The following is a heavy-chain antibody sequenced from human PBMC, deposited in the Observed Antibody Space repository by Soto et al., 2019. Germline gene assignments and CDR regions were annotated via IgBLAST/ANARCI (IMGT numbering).Heavy chain of an antibody. D-gene: IGHD3-10*01. CDR1: GFNFSSYA. V-gene: IGHV3-21*01. J-gene: IGHJ6*02. CDR2: ISSSSYT. Sequence: PGWSLRLSCAASGFNFSSYALNWVRQAPGKGLEWVSFISSSSYTYCSDSVKGRFTISRDNAKNSLYLQMNSLRAEDTAVYYCAKHRGRGSTVSGGLAVWGPVTTVPVSS. CDR3: AKHRGRGSTVSGGLAV.